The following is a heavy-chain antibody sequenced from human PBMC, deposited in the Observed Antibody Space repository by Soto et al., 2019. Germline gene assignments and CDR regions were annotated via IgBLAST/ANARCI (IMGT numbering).Heavy chain of an antibody. D-gene: IGHD4-4*01. CDR1: GYTFTRYY. CDR2: INPSGGDT. Sequence: QMQLVQSGAEVKTPGASVMLSCKASGYTFTRYYIHWVRQAPGQGLEWMGIINPSGGDTNYAQKFQGRVTMTKDTSANTVYMELSSLRSEDTAVYYCARDRDYSNYGYFYYGMDVWGQGTTVTVSS. CDR3: ARDRDYSNYGYFYYGMDV. J-gene: IGHJ6*02. V-gene: IGHV1-46*01.